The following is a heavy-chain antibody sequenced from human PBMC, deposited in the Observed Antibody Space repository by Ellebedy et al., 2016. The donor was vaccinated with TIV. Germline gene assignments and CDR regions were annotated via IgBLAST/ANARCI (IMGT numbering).Heavy chain of an antibody. CDR1: GYTFTNYG. Sequence: AASVKVSCKASGYTFTNYGISWVRQAPGQGLEWMGWITPYNGNTNYAQKLQGRVTMTTDTSTSTAYMELRSLRSDDTAMYYCARVQPHYFDYWGQGTQVTVSS. D-gene: IGHD2-2*01. V-gene: IGHV1-18*04. CDR3: ARVQPHYFDY. J-gene: IGHJ4*02. CDR2: ITPYNGNT.